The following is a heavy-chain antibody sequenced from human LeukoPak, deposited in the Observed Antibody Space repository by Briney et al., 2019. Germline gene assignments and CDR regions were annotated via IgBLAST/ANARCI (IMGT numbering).Heavy chain of an antibody. J-gene: IGHJ5*02. CDR1: GYTFTTYG. CDR3: ARDWYCPGSICYNRFDP. V-gene: IGHV1-18*01. D-gene: IGHD2-8*02. CDR2: ISTQTGKT. Sequence: ASVKVSFKTSGYTFTTYGISWVQQAPGQGLEWMECISTQTGKTAYAQKLQGRVTLTADTSTSTVYMELRSLRSDDTAVYYCARDWYCPGSICYNRFDPWGQGTPVTVSS.